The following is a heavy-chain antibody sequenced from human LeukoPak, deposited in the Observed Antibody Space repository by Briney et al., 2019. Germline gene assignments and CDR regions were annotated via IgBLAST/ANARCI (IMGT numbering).Heavy chain of an antibody. J-gene: IGHJ5*01. V-gene: IGHV4-30-2*01. CDR2: IYHSGST. Sequence: PSETLSLTCAVSGVSISSGGYSWSWIRQPPGKGLEWIGYIYHSGSTYYNPSLKSRLTISVDTSKNQFSLKLNSVTAADTAVYYCARGGGHCTNGVCPPWFESWGQGMLVTVSS. D-gene: IGHD2-8*01. CDR3: ARGGGHCTNGVCPPWFES. CDR1: GVSISSGGYS.